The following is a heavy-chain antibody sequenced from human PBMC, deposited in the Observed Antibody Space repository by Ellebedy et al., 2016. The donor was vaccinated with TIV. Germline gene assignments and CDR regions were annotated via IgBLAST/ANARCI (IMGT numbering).Heavy chain of an antibody. CDR2: IFTSGST. D-gene: IGHD3-10*01. Sequence: MPSETLSLTCTVSGASINSYYWSWIRQPAGKRLEWIGRIFTSGSTNYNPSLNSRVTMSIDTSQSQFSLHLTSVTAADTAIYYCARDGVRGWDGIRDRHKYYYGMDVWGQGTTVTVSS. CDR1: GASINSYY. CDR3: ARDGVRGWDGIRDRHKYYYGMDV. V-gene: IGHV4-4*07. J-gene: IGHJ6*02.